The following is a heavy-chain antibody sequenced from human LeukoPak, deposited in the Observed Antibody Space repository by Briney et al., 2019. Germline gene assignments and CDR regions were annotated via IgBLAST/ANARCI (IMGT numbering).Heavy chain of an antibody. D-gene: IGHD3-9*01. Sequence: SQTLSLTCTVSGGSISSGGYYWSWIRQHPGKGLEWIGYIYYSGSTYYNPSLKSRVTISVDTSKNQFSLKLSSVTAADTAVYYCARGSSGYYDILTAHPPLLWGQGTLVTGSS. V-gene: IGHV4-31*03. CDR1: GGSISSGGYY. J-gene: IGHJ4*02. CDR3: ARGSSGYYDILTAHPPLL. CDR2: IYYSGST.